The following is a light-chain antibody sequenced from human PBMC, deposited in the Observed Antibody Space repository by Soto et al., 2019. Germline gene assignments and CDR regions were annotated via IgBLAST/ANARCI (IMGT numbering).Light chain of an antibody. CDR1: QSLMYSNGYNY. J-gene: IGKJ1*01. CDR2: LGS. CDR3: MQALQSRT. V-gene: IGKV2-28*01. Sequence: DIVMTQSPLSLPVTPGEPASISCRSSQSLMYSNGYNYLDWYLQKPGQSPQLLIYLGSNRAPGVPDRFSGSGSGTEFPLKISRVEAEDVGVYYCMQALQSRTFGQGTKVEIK.